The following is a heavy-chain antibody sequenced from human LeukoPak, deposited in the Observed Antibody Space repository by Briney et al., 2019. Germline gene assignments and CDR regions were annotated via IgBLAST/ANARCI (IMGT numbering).Heavy chain of an antibody. Sequence: GESLKISCKGSGSTFTSYWIGWVRRLPGKGLEWMGIIYPGDSDTRYSPSFQGQVTISADKSISTAYLQWSSLKASDTAMYYCARGAVMAHYYFDYWGQGTLVTVSS. V-gene: IGHV5-51*01. D-gene: IGHD3-16*01. CDR1: GSTFTSYW. CDR3: ARGAVMAHYYFDY. CDR2: IYPGDSDT. J-gene: IGHJ4*02.